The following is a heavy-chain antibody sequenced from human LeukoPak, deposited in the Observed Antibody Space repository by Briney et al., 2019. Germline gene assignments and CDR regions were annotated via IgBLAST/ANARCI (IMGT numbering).Heavy chain of an antibody. CDR2: ISYDGSNK. CDR3: AREHYGDYYFDY. Sequence: GSLRLSCAASGFTFSSHAMHWVRQAPGKGLEWVAVISYDGSNKFYADSVKGRFTISRDNSKNTLYLQMNSLRAEDTAVYYCAREHYGDYYFDYWGQGTLVTVSS. J-gene: IGHJ4*02. CDR1: GFTFSSHA. D-gene: IGHD4-17*01. V-gene: IGHV3-30-3*01.